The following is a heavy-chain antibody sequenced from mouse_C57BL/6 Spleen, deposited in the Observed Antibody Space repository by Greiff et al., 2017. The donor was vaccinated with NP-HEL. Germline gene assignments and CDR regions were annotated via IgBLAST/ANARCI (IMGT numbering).Heavy chain of an antibody. CDR3: FRQLRLPSYFDY. V-gene: IGHV14-1*01. D-gene: IGHD3-2*02. CDR2: IDPEDGDT. CDR1: GFNIKDYY. Sequence: EVQLQQSGAELVRPGASVKLSCTASGFNIKDYYMHWVKQRPEQGLEWIGRIDPEDGDTNYNGKFKGKATLTADKSSSTAYMQLSSLTSEDSAVYFCFRQLRLPSYFDYWGQGTTLTVSS. J-gene: IGHJ2*01.